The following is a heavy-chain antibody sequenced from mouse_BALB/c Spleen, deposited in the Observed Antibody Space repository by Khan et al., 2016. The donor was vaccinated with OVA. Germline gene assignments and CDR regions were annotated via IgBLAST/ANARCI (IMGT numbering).Heavy chain of an antibody. CDR3: SSVYFGYFDY. D-gene: IGHD1-1*01. Sequence: EVELVESGGGLVKPGDSLKLSCAASGFTFSKYAMSWIRQTPEKRLEWVATISSGGGTYIYYPDSVKGRFTIFRDNAKNTLYLQMSSLRSEDTAMYFCSSVYFGYFDYWGHGTTLTVSS. CDR2: ISSGGGTYI. V-gene: IGHV5-9-3*01. J-gene: IGHJ2*01. CDR1: GFTFSKYA.